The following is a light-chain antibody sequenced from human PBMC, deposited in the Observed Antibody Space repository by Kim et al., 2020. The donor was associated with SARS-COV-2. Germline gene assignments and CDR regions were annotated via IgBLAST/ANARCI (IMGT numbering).Light chain of an antibody. J-gene: IGKJ5*01. CDR1: QDISSH. CDR3: QQLHRNQIT. CDR2: VAS. V-gene: IGKV1-9*01. Sequence: IQLTQSPSSLSASVGDRVTITCRASQDISSHLAWYQQKPGKAPKLLIYVASTLQSGVPSRFSGSGSGTDFTLTISSLQPEDVATYYCQQLHRNQITFGQGTRLEIK.